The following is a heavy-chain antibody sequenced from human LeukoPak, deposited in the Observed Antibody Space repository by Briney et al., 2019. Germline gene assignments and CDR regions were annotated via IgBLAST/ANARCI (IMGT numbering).Heavy chain of an antibody. CDR1: GGSISSGDYY. V-gene: IGHV4-30-4*01. J-gene: IGHJ4*02. Sequence: SETLSLTCTVSGGSISSGDYYWSWIRQPPGKGLEWVGYIYYSGSTYYNPSLKSLVTIPVDTSKNQFSLKLSSVTAADTAVYYCARVTYYYDSSGLYYFDYWGQGTLVTVSS. D-gene: IGHD3-22*01. CDR3: ARVTYYYDSSGLYYFDY. CDR2: IYYSGST.